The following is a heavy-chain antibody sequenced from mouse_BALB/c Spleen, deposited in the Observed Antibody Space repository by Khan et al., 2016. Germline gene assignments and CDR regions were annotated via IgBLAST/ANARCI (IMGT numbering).Heavy chain of an antibody. J-gene: IGHJ3*01. CDR3: ARPHYGSSRGFAY. CDR1: GYTFTNYG. CDR2: INTYTGEP. D-gene: IGHD1-1*01. Sequence: QIQLVQSGPELKKPGETVKISCKASGYTFTNYGMNWVKQAPGKGLNWMGWINTYTGEPTYADDFKGRFAFSLETSASTAYLQINNLKNEDTATYFCARPHYGSSRGFAYWGQGTLVTVSA. V-gene: IGHV9-3-1*01.